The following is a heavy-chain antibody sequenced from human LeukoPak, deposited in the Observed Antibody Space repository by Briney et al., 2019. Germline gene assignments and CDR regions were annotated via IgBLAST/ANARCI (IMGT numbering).Heavy chain of an antibody. D-gene: IGHD3-22*01. Sequence: PSETLSPTCTVSGASISSYYWSWVRQPPGKGLEWIGYIYYSGSTNYSPSLPSRVTISVDTSRNQFSLKLTSVTAADTAVYYCARDGTSGYFPWYFDLWGRGTLVTVSS. V-gene: IGHV4-59*01. CDR2: IYYSGST. J-gene: IGHJ2*01. CDR1: GASISSYY. CDR3: ARDGTSGYFPWYFDL.